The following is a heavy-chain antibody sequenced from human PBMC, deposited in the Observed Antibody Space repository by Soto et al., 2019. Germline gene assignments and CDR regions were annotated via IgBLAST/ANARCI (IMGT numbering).Heavy chain of an antibody. D-gene: IGHD3-10*01. CDR2: IYPDDSDT. Sequence: EVQLVQSGAEVKKPGESLKISCKASGYSFTTYWIGWVRQMPGKGLEWMGIIYPDDSDTRYSPSFQGQVTISADKSINAVYLQWSSLKASDTAMYYCARRGREPCDSGSYGPTGFDYWGQGTLVTVSS. J-gene: IGHJ4*02. CDR3: ARRGREPCDSGSYGPTGFDY. CDR1: GYSFTTYW. V-gene: IGHV5-51*01.